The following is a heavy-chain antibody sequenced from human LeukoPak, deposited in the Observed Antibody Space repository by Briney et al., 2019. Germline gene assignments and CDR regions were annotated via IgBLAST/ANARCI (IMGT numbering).Heavy chain of an antibody. CDR3: ARHFRTGGRSTDAFDI. V-gene: IGHV4-59*08. D-gene: IGHD2-15*01. Sequence: SETLSLTCTVSGGSISSYYWSWIRQSPGKGLEWMGYLHSSGSTKYNPSLGGRVTISVDTSKNHFSLRLSSVTAPDTAVYYCARHFRTGGRSTDAFDIWGQGTMVTVSS. J-gene: IGHJ3*02. CDR1: GGSISSYY. CDR2: LHSSGST.